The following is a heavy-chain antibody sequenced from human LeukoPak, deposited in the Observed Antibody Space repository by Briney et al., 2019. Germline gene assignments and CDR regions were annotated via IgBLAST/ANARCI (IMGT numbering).Heavy chain of an antibody. CDR3: AKGYDSGSFSELCD. CDR1: GFTFSTYG. CDR2: ISGSGDNT. J-gene: IGHJ4*02. V-gene: IGHV3-23*01. Sequence: GGSLRLSCAASGFTFSTYGMSWVRQAPGKGLEWVSGISGSGDNTYYANSVKGRFTISRDNSKNTLYLQMNSLRAEDTAVYYCAKGYDSGSFSELCDWGQGTLVTVSS. D-gene: IGHD3-10*01.